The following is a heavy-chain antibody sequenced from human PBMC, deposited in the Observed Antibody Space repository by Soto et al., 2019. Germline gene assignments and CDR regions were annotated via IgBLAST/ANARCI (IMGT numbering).Heavy chain of an antibody. V-gene: IGHV4-39*01. D-gene: IGHD2-21*01. Sequence: SETLSLTCTVSGGSISSSNYYWGWIRQPPGKWLEWIVTIYYSGSTYYNPSLKSRVSMSVDTSKNQLSLNLTSVTAADTAVYYCASHRIAPRIAYWGHGILVTGSS. CDR1: GGSISSSNYY. CDR2: IYYSGST. CDR3: ASHRIAPRIAY. J-gene: IGHJ4*01.